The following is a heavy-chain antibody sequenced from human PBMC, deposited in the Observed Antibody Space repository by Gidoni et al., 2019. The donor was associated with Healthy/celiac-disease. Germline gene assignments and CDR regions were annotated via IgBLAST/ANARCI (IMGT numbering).Heavy chain of an antibody. Sequence: QVQLVESGGGVVQPGRSMRLSCAASGFTFSSYAMHWVRQAPGKGLEWVAVISYDGSNKYYADSVKGRFTISRDNSKNTLYLQMNSLRAEDTAVYYCAREGITIFGVALPFDYWGQGTLVTVSS. J-gene: IGHJ4*02. CDR2: ISYDGSNK. V-gene: IGHV3-30-3*01. CDR1: GFTFSSYA. D-gene: IGHD3-3*01. CDR3: AREGITIFGVALPFDY.